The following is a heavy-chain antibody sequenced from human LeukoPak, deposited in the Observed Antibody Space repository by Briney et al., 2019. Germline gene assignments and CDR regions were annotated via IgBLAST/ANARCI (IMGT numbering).Heavy chain of an antibody. D-gene: IGHD2-15*01. CDR2: INPSGGST. CDR1: GYTFTSYY. V-gene: IGHV1-46*01. J-gene: IGHJ4*02. CDR3: ARGGRRVGYYFDY. Sequence: ASVKVSCKASGYTFTSYYMHWVRQAPGQGLEWMGIINPSGGSTSYAQKLQGRVTMTTDTSTSTAYMELRSLRSDDTAVYYCARGGRRVGYYFDYWGQGTLVTVSS.